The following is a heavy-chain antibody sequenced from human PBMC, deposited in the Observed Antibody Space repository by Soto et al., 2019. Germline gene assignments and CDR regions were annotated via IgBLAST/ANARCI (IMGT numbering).Heavy chain of an antibody. CDR1: GGSISSSSYY. Sequence: SETLSLTCTVSGGSISSSSYYWGWIRQPPGKGLEWIGSIYYSGSTYYNPSLKSRVTISVDTSKNLFSLKLSSVTAADTAVYYCATYSSSWYAFFDYWGQGTLVTVSS. V-gene: IGHV4-39*01. CDR3: ATYSSSWYAFFDY. CDR2: IYYSGST. D-gene: IGHD6-13*01. J-gene: IGHJ4*02.